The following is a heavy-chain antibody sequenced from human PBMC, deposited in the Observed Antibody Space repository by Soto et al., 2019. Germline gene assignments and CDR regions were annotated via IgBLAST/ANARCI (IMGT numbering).Heavy chain of an antibody. CDR3: AKDILGWNYYFDY. Sequence: PAGSLRLSCAASRFTFSSYGMHWVRQAPGKGLEWVAVISYDGSNKYYADSVKGRFTISRDNSKNTLYLQMNSLRAEDTAVYYCAKDILGWNYYFDYRGQGTLVTVSS. J-gene: IGHJ4*02. D-gene: IGHD1-7*01. CDR2: ISYDGSNK. V-gene: IGHV3-30*18. CDR1: RFTFSSYG.